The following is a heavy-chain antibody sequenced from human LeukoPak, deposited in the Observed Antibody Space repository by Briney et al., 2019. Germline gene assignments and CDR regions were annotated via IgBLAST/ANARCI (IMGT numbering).Heavy chain of an antibody. CDR2: IYSDNT. CDR3: ARMARFLEWLGAFDI. D-gene: IGHD3-3*01. J-gene: IGHJ3*02. V-gene: IGHV3-53*01. CDR1: GFTVSSNS. Sequence: PGGSLRLSCTVSGFTVSSNSMSWVRQAPGKGLEWVSFIYSDNTHYSDSVKGRFTISRDNSKNTLYLQVNSLRAEDTAVYYCARMARFLEWLGAFDIWGQGTMVTVSS.